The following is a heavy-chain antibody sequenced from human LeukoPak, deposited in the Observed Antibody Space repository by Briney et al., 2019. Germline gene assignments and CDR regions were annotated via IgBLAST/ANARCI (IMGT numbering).Heavy chain of an antibody. D-gene: IGHD3/OR15-3a*01. V-gene: IGHV1-3*01. CDR2: INAGNGNT. J-gene: IGHJ4*02. Sequence: GASVKVSCKASGYTFTSYAMHWVRQAPGQRLEWMGWINAGNGNTKYSQKFQGRVTMTRNTSISTAYMELSSLRSEDTAVYYCARGLRTGGYYFDYWGQGTLVTVSS. CDR1: GYTFTSYA. CDR3: ARGLRTGGYYFDY.